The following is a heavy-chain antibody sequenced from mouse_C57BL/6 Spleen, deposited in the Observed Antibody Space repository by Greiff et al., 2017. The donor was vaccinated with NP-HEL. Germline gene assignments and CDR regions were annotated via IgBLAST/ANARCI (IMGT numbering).Heavy chain of an antibody. CDR3: ARGPYSYGSSLFAY. CDR2: IDPSDSYT. J-gene: IGHJ3*01. Sequence: QVQLQQPGAELVMPGASVKLSCKASGYTFTSYWMHWVKQRPGQGLEWIGEIDPSDSYTNYNQKFKGKSTLTVDKSSSTAYMQLSSLTSEDSAVYYGARGPYSYGSSLFAYWGQGTLVTVSA. V-gene: IGHV1-69*01. CDR1: GYTFTSYW. D-gene: IGHD1-1*01.